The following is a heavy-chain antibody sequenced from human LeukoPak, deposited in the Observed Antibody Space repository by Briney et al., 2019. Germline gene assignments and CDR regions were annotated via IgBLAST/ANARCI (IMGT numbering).Heavy chain of an antibody. Sequence: GGSLRLSCAASRFTFSSYAMSWVRQAPGKGLEWVSSISNSGGRTFYTDSVKGRFTISRDNSKITLYLQMNSLRAEDTAVYYCAKSYNGYESKPDYWGQGTLVTVSS. CDR2: ISNSGGRT. J-gene: IGHJ4*02. D-gene: IGHD5-12*01. V-gene: IGHV3-23*01. CDR1: RFTFSSYA. CDR3: AKSYNGYESKPDY.